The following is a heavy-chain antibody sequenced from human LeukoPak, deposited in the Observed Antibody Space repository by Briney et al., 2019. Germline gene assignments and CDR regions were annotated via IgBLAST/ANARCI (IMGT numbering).Heavy chain of an antibody. V-gene: IGHV4-31*03. Sequence: SQTLSLTCTVSGGSISSGGYYWNWICQHPGKGLEWIGYIYYSGSTYYNPSLKSRVTISVDTSKNQFSLKLSSVTAADTAVYYCAREYSSSSSYFDYWGQGTLVTVSS. J-gene: IGHJ4*02. CDR3: AREYSSSSSYFDY. CDR1: GGSISSGGYY. CDR2: IYYSGST. D-gene: IGHD6-6*01.